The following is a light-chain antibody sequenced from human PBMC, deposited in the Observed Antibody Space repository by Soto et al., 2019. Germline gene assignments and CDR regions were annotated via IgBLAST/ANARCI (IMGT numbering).Light chain of an antibody. J-gene: IGLJ2*01. CDR2: EVS. CDR1: SSDVGSYNR. Sequence: QSALTQPPSVSGSPGQSVTISCTGTSSDVGSYNRVSWYQQSPGSAPKLIIYEVSNRPSGVPDRFSGSKSGNTASLTISGLHTEDEANYYCSSYTTISTVLFRGGTKLTVL. CDR3: SSYTTISTVL. V-gene: IGLV2-18*02.